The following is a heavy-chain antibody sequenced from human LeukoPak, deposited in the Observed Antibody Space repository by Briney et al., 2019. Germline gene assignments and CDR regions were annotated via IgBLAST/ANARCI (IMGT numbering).Heavy chain of an antibody. CDR3: AKDIVVVVAEKNYFYY. Sequence: PGGSLRLSCAASGFTFSSYAMSWVRQAPGKGLEWVSAISGSGGSTYYADSVKGRFTISRDNSKNTLYLQMNSLRAEDTAVYYCAKDIVVVVAEKNYFYYSGQGTLVTVSS. CDR1: GFTFSSYA. V-gene: IGHV3-23*01. J-gene: IGHJ4*01. D-gene: IGHD2-15*01. CDR2: ISGSGGST.